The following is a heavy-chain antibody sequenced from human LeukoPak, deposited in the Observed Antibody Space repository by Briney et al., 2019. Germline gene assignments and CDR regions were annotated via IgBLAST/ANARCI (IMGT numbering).Heavy chain of an antibody. CDR3: ARDFITMVWGVPIFFDY. J-gene: IGHJ4*02. V-gene: IGHV3-9*01. CDR1: GFTFDDYA. Sequence: PGRSLRLSCAASGFTFDDYAMHWVRQAPGKGLEWVSGISWNSGSIGYADSVKGRFTISRDNAKNSLYLQMNSLRAEDTAVYYCARDFITMVWGVPIFFDYWGQGTLVTVSS. CDR2: ISWNSGSI. D-gene: IGHD3-10*01.